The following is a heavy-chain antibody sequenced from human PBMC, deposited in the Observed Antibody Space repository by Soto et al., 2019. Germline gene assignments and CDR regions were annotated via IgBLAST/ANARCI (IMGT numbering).Heavy chain of an antibody. J-gene: IGHJ6*02. Sequence: GASVKVSCKASGGTFSSYAISWVRQAPGQGLEWMGGIIPIFGTANYAQKFQGRVTITADESTSTAYMELSSLRSEDTAVYYCARGHCSGGSCYSATYYYYYYRMDVWGQGTTVTVYS. CDR3: ARGHCSGGSCYSATYYYYYYRMDV. V-gene: IGHV1-69*13. CDR2: IIPIFGTA. CDR1: GGTFSSYA. D-gene: IGHD2-15*01.